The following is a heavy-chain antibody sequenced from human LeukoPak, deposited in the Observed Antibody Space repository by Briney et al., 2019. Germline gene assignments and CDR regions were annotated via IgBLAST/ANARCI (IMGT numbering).Heavy chain of an antibody. CDR3: ARTESLYSSSSALDY. CDR2: IIPIFGTA. CDR1: GGTFSIYA. V-gene: IGHV1-69*13. J-gene: IGHJ4*02. D-gene: IGHD6-13*01. Sequence: EASVNVSCTASGGTFSIYAISWVRQAPGQGLEWMGGIIPIFGTANYAQKFQGRVTITADESTSTAYMELSSLRSEDTAVYYCARTESLYSSSSALDYWGQGTLVTVSS.